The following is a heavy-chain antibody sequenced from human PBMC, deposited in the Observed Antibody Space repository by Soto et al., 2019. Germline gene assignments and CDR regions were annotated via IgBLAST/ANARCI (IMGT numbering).Heavy chain of an antibody. V-gene: IGHV4-34*01. Sequence: KASETLSLTCGVSGGSFSGYQWNWIRQSPGQGLEWIGEINHSGTTKYNPSLESRINLSVDTSKRQFSLKMFSVTAADTAIYYCARGWRFDPWGQGTQVTVSS. D-gene: IGHD1-1*01. J-gene: IGHJ5*02. CDR1: GGSFSGYQ. CDR3: ARGWRFDP. CDR2: INHSGTT.